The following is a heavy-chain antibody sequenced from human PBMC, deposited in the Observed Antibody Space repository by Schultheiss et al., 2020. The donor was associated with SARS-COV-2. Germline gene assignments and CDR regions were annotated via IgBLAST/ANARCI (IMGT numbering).Heavy chain of an antibody. J-gene: IGHJ6*02. D-gene: IGHD5-12*01. CDR3: ARLKVATFSVPPYYYYYGMDV. CDR2: IHPGDSDT. Sequence: GESLKISCKGSGYSFTTYWIGWVRQMPGKGLEWMGVIHPGDSDTRYNPSFQGQVTISADKSISTAYLQWSSLKASDTAMYYCARLKVATFSVPPYYYYYGMDVWGQGASVTVSS. CDR1: GYSFTTYW. V-gene: IGHV5-51*01.